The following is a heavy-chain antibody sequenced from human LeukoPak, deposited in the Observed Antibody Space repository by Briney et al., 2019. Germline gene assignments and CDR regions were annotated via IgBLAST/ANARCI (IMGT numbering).Heavy chain of an antibody. D-gene: IGHD3-10*01. Sequence: GGSLRLSCAASGFTFSSHWMHWVRQAPGKGLVWVAVISYDGSNKYYADSVKGRFTISRDNSKNTLYLQMNSLRAEDTAVYYCAKDYGSGAFDIWGQGTMVTVSS. CDR3: AKDYGSGAFDI. V-gene: IGHV3-30*18. J-gene: IGHJ3*02. CDR2: ISYDGSNK. CDR1: GFTFSSHW.